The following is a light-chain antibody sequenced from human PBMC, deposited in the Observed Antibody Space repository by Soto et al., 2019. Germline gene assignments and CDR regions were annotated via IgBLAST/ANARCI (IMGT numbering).Light chain of an antibody. V-gene: IGLV2-23*01. CDR3: CSYAGSSTWV. Sequence: QSALTQPASVSGSPGQSITISCTGTSSDVGNYKFVSWYQQHPGKAPKLIIYEDNKRPSGVSNRFSGSKSGNTASLTISGLQAEDEADYFCCSYAGSSTWVFGGGTKVTVL. J-gene: IGLJ3*02. CDR1: SSDVGNYKF. CDR2: EDN.